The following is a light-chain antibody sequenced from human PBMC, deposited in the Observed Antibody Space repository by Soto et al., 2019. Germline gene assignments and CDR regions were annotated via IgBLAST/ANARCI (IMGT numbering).Light chain of an antibody. V-gene: IGLV2-11*01. Sequence: QSALTQPASVSGSPGQSITISCTGTSSDVGGSNYVSWYQQHPGKAPKLMIYDVTKRPSGVPDRFSGSKSANTASLIISGLQAADEAEYYCCCCSYADSSSFRVLFGGGTKLTVL. J-gene: IGLJ2*01. CDR3: CSYADSSSFRVL. CDR1: SSDVGGSNY. CDR2: DVT.